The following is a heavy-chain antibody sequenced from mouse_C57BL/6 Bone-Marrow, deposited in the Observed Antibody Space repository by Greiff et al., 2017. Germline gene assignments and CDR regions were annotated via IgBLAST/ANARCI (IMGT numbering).Heavy chain of an antibody. Sequence: SGAELARPGASVKLSCKASGYTFTSYGISWVKQRTGQGLEWIGEIYPRSGNTYYNEKFKGKATLTADKSSSTAYMELRSLTSEDSAVYFCARGSWLLEMDYWGQGTSVTVSS. CDR1: GYTFTSYG. CDR3: ARGSWLLEMDY. V-gene: IGHV1-81*01. J-gene: IGHJ4*01. D-gene: IGHD2-3*01. CDR2: IYPRSGNT.